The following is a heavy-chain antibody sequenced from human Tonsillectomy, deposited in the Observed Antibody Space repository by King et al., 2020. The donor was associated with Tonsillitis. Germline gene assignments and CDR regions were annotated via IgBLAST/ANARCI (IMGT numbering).Heavy chain of an antibody. D-gene: IGHD6-19*01. V-gene: IGHV3-23*04. CDR3: AKDWFTNGWPGAIDS. CDR2: ILGSGGRT. Sequence: VQLVESGGDLVQPGGSLRLSCAASGFTFSSYAMSWVRQAPGKGLEWVSAILGSGGRTYYADSVKGRFTISRDNSKNTLYLQMSGLRAEDTAVYYCAKDWFTNGWPGAIDSWGQRSLVTVSS. CDR1: GFTFSSYA. J-gene: IGHJ4*02.